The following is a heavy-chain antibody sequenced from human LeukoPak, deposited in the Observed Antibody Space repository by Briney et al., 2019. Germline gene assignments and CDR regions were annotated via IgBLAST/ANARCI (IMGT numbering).Heavy chain of an antibody. J-gene: IGHJ4*02. CDR3: GRSGRAAALDY. CDR2: IYHSGST. V-gene: IGHV4-4*02. CDR1: GGSISSSNW. D-gene: IGHD6-13*01. Sequence: PSETLSLTCAVSGGSISSSNWCSWVRQPPGKGLEWSGEIYHSGSTNYNPSLMSRVTISVDKSKNQFSLKLSSVTAADTAVYYCGRSGRAAALDYWGQGTLVTVSS.